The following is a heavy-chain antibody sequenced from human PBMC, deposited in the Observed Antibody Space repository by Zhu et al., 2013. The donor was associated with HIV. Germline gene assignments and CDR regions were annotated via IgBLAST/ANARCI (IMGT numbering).Heavy chain of an antibody. Sequence: QVQLVQSGAEVKKPGASMKLSCKASGYTFTSYYLHWVRQAPGQGLEWMGLIYPSDSSTSYAQKFQGRVTLTSDTSTSTLYMELSSLRSEDTAVYYCARGSSSKAFDIWDQG. J-gene: IGHJ3*02. V-gene: IGHV1-46*01. D-gene: IGHD6-6*01. CDR1: GYTFTSYY. CDR3: ARGSSSKAFDI. CDR2: IYPSDSST.